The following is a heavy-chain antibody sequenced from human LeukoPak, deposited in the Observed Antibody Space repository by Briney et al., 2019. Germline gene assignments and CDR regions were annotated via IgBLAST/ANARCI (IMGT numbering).Heavy chain of an antibody. J-gene: IGHJ3*02. CDR2: INHSGST. CDR1: GGPFSGYY. Sequence: PSETLSLTCAVYGGPFSGYYWNWIRQPPGKGLEWIGEINHSGSTNYNPSLKSRVTISVDTSKNQFSLKLSSVTAADTAVYYCARDAVDIWGQGTMVTVSS. CDR3: ARDAVDI. V-gene: IGHV4-34*01.